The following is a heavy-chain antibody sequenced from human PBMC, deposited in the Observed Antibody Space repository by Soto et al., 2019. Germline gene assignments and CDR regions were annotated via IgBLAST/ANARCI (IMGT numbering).Heavy chain of an antibody. CDR1: GGSISSGGYS. D-gene: IGHD3-10*01. CDR2: IYHSGST. CDR3: ASSITMVRGVIGIYDY. V-gene: IGHV4-30-2*01. J-gene: IGHJ4*02. Sequence: SETLSLTCAVSGGSISSGGYSWSWIRQPPGKGLEWIGYIYHSGSTYYNPSLKSRVTISVDRSKNQFSLKLSSVTAADTAVYYCASSITMVRGVIGIYDYWGQGTLVTVSS.